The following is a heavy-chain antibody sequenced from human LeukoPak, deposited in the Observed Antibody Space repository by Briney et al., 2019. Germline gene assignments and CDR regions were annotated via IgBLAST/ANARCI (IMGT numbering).Heavy chain of an antibody. V-gene: IGHV3-23*01. CDR2: ISGSGISA. CDR1: GFTFSSYA. J-gene: IGHJ4*02. CDR3: AKGYYGSGSYGWFDY. Sequence: GGSVRLSRAASGFTFSSYAMNWVRQAPGKGLEWVSHISGSGISAYYADSVKGRFTISRDNSKNTLYLQMNSLRAEDTAVYYCAKGYYGSGSYGWFDYWGQGTLVTVSS. D-gene: IGHD3-10*01.